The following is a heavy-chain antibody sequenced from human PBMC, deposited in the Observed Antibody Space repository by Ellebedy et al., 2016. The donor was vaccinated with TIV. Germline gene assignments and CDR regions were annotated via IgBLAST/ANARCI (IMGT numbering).Heavy chain of an antibody. Sequence: GESLKISXKGSGYTFSGYWITWVRQMPGRGLEWMGTIYPGDSDTRYSPSFQGQVTTSADKSISTAYLLWSSLRASDTAMYYCATRTGAFVTGSYGGDAFALWGQGTVVTVST. J-gene: IGHJ3*01. V-gene: IGHV5-51*01. CDR1: GYTFSGYW. D-gene: IGHD1-14*01. CDR2: IYPGDSDT. CDR3: ATRTGAFVTGSYGGDAFAL.